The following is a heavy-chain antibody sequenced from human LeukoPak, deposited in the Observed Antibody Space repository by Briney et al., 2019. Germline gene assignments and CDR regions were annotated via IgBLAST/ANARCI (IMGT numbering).Heavy chain of an antibody. Sequence: ASVKVSCKASGYTFSNYAISWVRQAPGQGLEWMGWISVYNANTNDAQKLQGRVTVTTDTSTNTTYMELRSLRSDDTAVYYCARTSAYGSSWHSYWGQGTLVTVSS. CDR1: GYTFSNYA. CDR3: ARTSAYGSSWHSY. D-gene: IGHD6-13*01. V-gene: IGHV1-18*01. CDR2: ISVYNANT. J-gene: IGHJ4*02.